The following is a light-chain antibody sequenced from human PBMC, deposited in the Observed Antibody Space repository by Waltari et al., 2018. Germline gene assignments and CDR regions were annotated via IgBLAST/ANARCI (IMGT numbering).Light chain of an antibody. Sequence: DIQMTQSPSSLSASVGDRVTITCRACQSISSYLNWYQQKPGKAPKLLIYAASSLQSGVPSRFSDSGSGTDFTLTISSLQPEDFATYYCQQSYSTPPTFGQGTKLEIK. CDR3: QQSYSTPPT. CDR1: QSISSY. CDR2: AAS. V-gene: IGKV1-39*01. J-gene: IGKJ2*01.